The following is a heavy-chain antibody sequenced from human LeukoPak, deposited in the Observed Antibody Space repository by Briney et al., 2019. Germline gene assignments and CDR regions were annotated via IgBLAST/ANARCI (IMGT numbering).Heavy chain of an antibody. J-gene: IGHJ4*02. CDR2: IYYAGST. D-gene: IGHD1-26*01. Sequence: PSETLSLTCPVSGGSISNSSYFWGWVRQPPGKGLEWIGSIYYAGSTYYNPSLKSRLTTSKDTSKNQYALRLSSVTAADTAVYYCARQIGSIGPDCWGQGTLVTVSS. CDR1: GGSISNSSYF. CDR3: ARQIGSIGPDC. V-gene: IGHV4-39*01.